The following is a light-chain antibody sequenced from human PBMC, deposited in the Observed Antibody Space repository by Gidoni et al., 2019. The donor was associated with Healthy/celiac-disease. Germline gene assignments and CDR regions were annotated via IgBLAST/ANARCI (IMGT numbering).Light chain of an antibody. Sequence: DIVMTQSPDSLAVSLGERATINCKSSQSVLYSSNNKNYLAWYQQKSGQPPKLLIYWASTRESGVPDRFSGSGSGTDFTLTISSLQAEDVAVYYCQQYYSTPQXXXQGTKVEIK. CDR3: QQYYSTPQX. J-gene: IGKJ1*01. CDR2: WAS. CDR1: QSVLYSSNNKNY. V-gene: IGKV4-1*01.